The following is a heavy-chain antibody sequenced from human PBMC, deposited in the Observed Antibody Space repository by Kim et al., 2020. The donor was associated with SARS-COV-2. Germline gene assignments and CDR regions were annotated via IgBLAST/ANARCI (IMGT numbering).Heavy chain of an antibody. J-gene: IGHJ4*02. CDR1: GDSFSDYY. CDR2: INHSGST. V-gene: IGHV4-34*01. Sequence: SETLSLTCAVYGDSFSDYYWTWIRQPPGKGLEWIGEINHSGSTQYTPSLRSRVTFSVDTSKNQFSLKLTSVTAADTAVYYCAITKVDAISWNDYWGKGTLVTVSS. CDR3: AITKVDAISWNDY. D-gene: IGHD1-1*01.